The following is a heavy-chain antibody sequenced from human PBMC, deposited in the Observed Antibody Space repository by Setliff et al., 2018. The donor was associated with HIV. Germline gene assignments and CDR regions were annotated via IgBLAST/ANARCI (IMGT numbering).Heavy chain of an antibody. CDR3: ARNRVPSSL. CDR1: GGSMSSYY. J-gene: IGHJ4*02. D-gene: IGHD3-10*01. Sequence: SETLSLTCTVSGGSMSSYYWSWIRQPPGKGLEWIGSIYYTGSTDYNPSLMSRVTISLDTPKNQFSLKLNSVIAADTAVYYRARNRVPSSLWGQGTLVTVSS. V-gene: IGHV4-59*01. CDR2: IYYTGST.